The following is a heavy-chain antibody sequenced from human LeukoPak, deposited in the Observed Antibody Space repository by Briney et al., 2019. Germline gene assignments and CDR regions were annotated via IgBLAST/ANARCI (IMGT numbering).Heavy chain of an antibody. J-gene: IGHJ4*02. CDR1: GFTFSSYA. D-gene: IGHD2-15*01. V-gene: IGHV3-30-3*01. Sequence: GGSLRLSCAASGFTFSSYAMHWVRQAPGKGLEWVAVISYDGSNKYYADSVKGRFTISRDNSKNTLYLQMNSLRAEGTAVYYCARGGRDIVVAVALGWGQGTLVTVSS. CDR2: ISYDGSNK. CDR3: ARGGRDIVVAVALG.